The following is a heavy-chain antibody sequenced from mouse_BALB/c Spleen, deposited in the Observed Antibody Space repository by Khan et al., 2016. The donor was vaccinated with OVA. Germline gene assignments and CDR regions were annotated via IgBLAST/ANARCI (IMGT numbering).Heavy chain of an antibody. CDR2: IYPFNDDT. V-gene: IGHV1S136*01. D-gene: IGHD2-1*01. J-gene: IGHJ3*01. CDR1: GYTFTSYV. CDR3: APVGKYYVSFAY. Sequence: EVQLQQSGPELVKPGASVKMSCKASGYTFTSYVMHWVKQKPGLGLEWIGYIYPFNDDTKYNENFKGKATLTSDNSSSTAYMELSSLTSEDSAVYYCAPVGKYYVSFAYWGQGTLVTVSA.